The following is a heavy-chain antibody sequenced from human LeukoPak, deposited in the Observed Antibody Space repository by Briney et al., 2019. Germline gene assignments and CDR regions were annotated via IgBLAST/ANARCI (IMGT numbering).Heavy chain of an antibody. Sequence: PGGSLRLSCAASGFTFSSYSMNWVRQAPGKGLEWVSYISSSSSTIYYADSVKGRFTISRDNAKNSLYLQMNSLRDEDTAVYYCARDYPPRDYDILTGNFDYWGQGTLVTVSS. CDR1: GFTFSSYS. CDR3: ARDYPPRDYDILTGNFDY. J-gene: IGHJ4*02. D-gene: IGHD3-9*01. V-gene: IGHV3-48*02. CDR2: ISSSSSTI.